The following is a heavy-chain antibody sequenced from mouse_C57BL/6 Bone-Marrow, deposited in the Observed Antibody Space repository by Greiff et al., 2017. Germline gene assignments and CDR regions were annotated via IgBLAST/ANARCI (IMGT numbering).Heavy chain of an antibody. CDR3: ARSYYSNSWFAY. CDR1: GYTFTSYW. V-gene: IGHV1-64*01. D-gene: IGHD2-5*01. Sequence: VQLQQSGAELVKPGASVKLSCKASGYTFTSYWMHWVKQRPGQGLEWIGMIHPNSGSTNYNEKFKSKATLTVDKSSSTAYMQLSSLTSEDSAVYYCARSYYSNSWFAYWGQGTLVTVSA. CDR2: IHPNSGST. J-gene: IGHJ3*01.